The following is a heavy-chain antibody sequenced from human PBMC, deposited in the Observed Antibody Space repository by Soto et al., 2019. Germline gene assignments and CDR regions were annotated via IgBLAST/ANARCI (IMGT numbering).Heavy chain of an antibody. V-gene: IGHV4-31*03. CDR1: GGSISSGGYY. Sequence: SETLSLTCTVSGGSISSGGYYWSWIRQHPGKGLEWIGYIYYSGSTYYNPSLKSRVTISVDTSKNQFSLKLSSVTAADTAVYYCASETSGSYYYGMDVWGQGTTVTVSS. CDR2: IYYSGST. CDR3: ASETSGSYYYGMDV. D-gene: IGHD3-10*01. J-gene: IGHJ6*02.